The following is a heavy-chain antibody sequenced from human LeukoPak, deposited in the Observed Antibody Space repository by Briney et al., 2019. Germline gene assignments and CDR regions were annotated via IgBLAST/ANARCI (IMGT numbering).Heavy chain of an antibody. CDR3: ARDSIVGAPFAY. V-gene: IGHV3-48*02. D-gene: IGHD1-26*01. CDR2: ISGSTSTI. J-gene: IGHJ4*02. Sequence: PGGSLRLSCAASGXTFSSYSMNWVRQAPGKGLELVSYISGSTSTIYYADSVKGRFTISRDNAKSSLYLQMNSLRDEDTAVYYCARDSIVGAPFAYWGQGTLVTVSS. CDR1: GXTFSSYS.